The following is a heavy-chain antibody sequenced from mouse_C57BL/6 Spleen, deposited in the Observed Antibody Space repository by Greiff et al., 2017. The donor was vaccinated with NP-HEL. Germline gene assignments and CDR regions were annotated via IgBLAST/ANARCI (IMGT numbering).Heavy chain of an antibody. CDR1: GYTFTDYN. Sequence: EVQLQQSGPELVKPGASVKIPCKASGYTFTDYNMDWVKQSHGKSLEWIGDINPNNGGTIYNQKFKGKATLTVDKSSSTAYMELRSLTSEETAVYYCARVNWDRFAYWGQGTLVTVSA. CDR3: ARVNWDRFAY. V-gene: IGHV1-18*01. D-gene: IGHD4-1*01. CDR2: INPNNGGT. J-gene: IGHJ3*01.